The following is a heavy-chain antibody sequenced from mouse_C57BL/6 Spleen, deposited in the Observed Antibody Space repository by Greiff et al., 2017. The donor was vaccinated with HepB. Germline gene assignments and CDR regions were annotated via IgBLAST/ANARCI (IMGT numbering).Heavy chain of an antibody. D-gene: IGHD4-1*01. CDR1: GYTFTDYY. V-gene: IGHV1-26*01. J-gene: IGHJ2*01. CDR2: INHKNGGT. CDR3: ARWNWDYYFDY. Sequence: EVQLQQSGPELVKPGASVKISCKASGYTFTDYYMNWVKQSHGKSLEWIGDINHKNGGTSYNQKFKGKATLTVDKSSSTAYMELRSLTAEESAVYYCARWNWDYYFDYWGQGTTLTVSS.